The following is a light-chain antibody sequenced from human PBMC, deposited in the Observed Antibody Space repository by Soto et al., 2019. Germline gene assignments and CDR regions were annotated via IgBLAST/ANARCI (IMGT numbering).Light chain of an antibody. CDR3: QEAFSAPIT. Sequence: DIQLTQSPSSVTASAGDSVTISCRASQYIGTYLNWYQHKQGQAPKLLIYAATSLRSGVPSRFSGSGSGTDFTLTISSLQPEDFASYYSQEAFSAPITVGQGTRREIK. CDR1: QYIGTY. J-gene: IGKJ5*01. V-gene: IGKV1-39*01. CDR2: AAT.